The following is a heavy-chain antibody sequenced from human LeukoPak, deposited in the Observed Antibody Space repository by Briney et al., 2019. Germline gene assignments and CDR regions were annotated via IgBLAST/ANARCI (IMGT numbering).Heavy chain of an antibody. D-gene: IGHD1-1*01. CDR1: GFTFSSYG. Sequence: GGSLRLSCAASGFTFSSYGMHWVRQAPGKGLEWVAVISYDGSNKYYADSVKGRFTISRDNSKNTLYLQMNSLRAEDTAVYYCANDLGYLRAFDIWGQGTMVTVSS. CDR2: ISYDGSNK. V-gene: IGHV3-30*18. CDR3: ANDLGYLRAFDI. J-gene: IGHJ3*02.